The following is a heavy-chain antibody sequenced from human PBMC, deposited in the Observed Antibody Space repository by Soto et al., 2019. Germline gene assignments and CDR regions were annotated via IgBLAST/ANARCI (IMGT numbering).Heavy chain of an antibody. J-gene: IGHJ4*02. V-gene: IGHV5-10-1*01. CDR2: IDPSDSYT. CDR1: GYSFTSYW. CDR3: ARHPHSSSIPFGY. Sequence: RGESLKISCKGSGYSFTSYWISWVRQMPGKGLEWMGRIDPSDSYTNYSPSFQGHVTISADKSISTAYLQWSSLKASDTAMYYCARHPHSSSIPFGYWGQGTLVTV. D-gene: IGHD6-6*01.